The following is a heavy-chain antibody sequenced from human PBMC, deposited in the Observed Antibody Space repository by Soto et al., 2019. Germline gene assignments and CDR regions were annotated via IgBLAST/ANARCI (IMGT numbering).Heavy chain of an antibody. V-gene: IGHV4-31*03. D-gene: IGHD2-8*01. CDR3: ARVCKVYALAVDP. Sequence: PSETLALTCTVSGGSISSGGYYWSWIRQHPGKGLEWIGYIYYSGSTYYNPSLKSRVSISVDTSKNQFSLKLSSVTAADTAVYYCARVCKVYALAVDPWGQGTLVTVSS. J-gene: IGHJ5*02. CDR1: GGSISSGGYY. CDR2: IYYSGST.